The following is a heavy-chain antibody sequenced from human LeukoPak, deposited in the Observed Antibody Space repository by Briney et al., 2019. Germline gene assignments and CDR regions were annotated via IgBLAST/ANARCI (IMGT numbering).Heavy chain of an antibody. CDR3: AKLAYYYDSSTDY. Sequence: GGSLRLSCAASGFTFSSYSMNWVRQAPGKGLEWVSSISSSSSYIYYADSVKGRFTISRDNAKNSPYLQMNSLRAEDTAVYYCAKLAYYYDSSTDYWGQGTLVTVSS. V-gene: IGHV3-21*01. D-gene: IGHD3-22*01. J-gene: IGHJ4*02. CDR1: GFTFSSYS. CDR2: ISSSSSYI.